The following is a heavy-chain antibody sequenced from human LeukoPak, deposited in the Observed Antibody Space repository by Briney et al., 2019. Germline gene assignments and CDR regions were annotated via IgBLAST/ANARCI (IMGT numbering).Heavy chain of an antibody. Sequence: GESLKISCKGSGYSFTSYWIGWVRQMPGKGLEWMGIIYPGDSDTRYSPSFQGQCTISADKSISTAYLQWNSLKASDTAMYYCARQYSSSQLFNSPYYFDYWGQGTLVTVSS. CDR1: GYSFTSYW. J-gene: IGHJ4*02. CDR3: ARQYSSSQLFNSPYYFDY. V-gene: IGHV5-51*01. D-gene: IGHD6-13*01. CDR2: IYPGDSDT.